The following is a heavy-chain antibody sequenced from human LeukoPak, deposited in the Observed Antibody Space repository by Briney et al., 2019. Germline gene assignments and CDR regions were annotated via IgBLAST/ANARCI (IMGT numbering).Heavy chain of an antibody. CDR1: GGSFSGYY. J-gene: IGHJ6*02. V-gene: IGHV4-34*01. Sequence: SDTLSLTCAVYGGSFSGYYWRWIRRPPGKGLEWIGEINHSGSTNYNPSLKSRVTISVDTSKNQFSLKLSSVTAADTAVYYCARGLYCSSTSCYSGPNDPTIARYGVDVWGQGTTVTVSS. D-gene: IGHD2-2*01. CDR3: ARGLYCSSTSCYSGPNDPTIARYGVDV. CDR2: INHSGST.